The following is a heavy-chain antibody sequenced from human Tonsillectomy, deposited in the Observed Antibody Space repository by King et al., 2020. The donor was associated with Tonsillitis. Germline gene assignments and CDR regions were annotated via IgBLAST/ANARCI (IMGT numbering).Heavy chain of an antibody. V-gene: IGHV4-38-2*02. Sequence: QLQESGPGLVKPSETLSLTCAVSGYSISSGFYWGWIRQPPGKGLDWIGNIYHSGNTYHNPSLKSRVTISVDTSKNQFSLKLSSVTAADTAVYYCARDLTYYYDSSGYLDAFDIWGQGTMVTVSS. CDR3: ARDLTYYYDSSGYLDAFDI. CDR2: IYHSGNT. D-gene: IGHD3-22*01. J-gene: IGHJ3*02. CDR1: GYSISSGFY.